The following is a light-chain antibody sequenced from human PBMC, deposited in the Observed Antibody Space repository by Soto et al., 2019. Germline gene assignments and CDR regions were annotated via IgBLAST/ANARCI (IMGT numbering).Light chain of an antibody. V-gene: IGKV3-11*01. Sequence: EVVLTQSPATLSLSPGERATLSCRASQSVSNYLAWYQQKPGQAPRLLIYDASNRATGIPVRFSGSGSGTDFTLTISSLEPEDFAVYYWQQRTNWIFTFGPGTRVDIK. CDR1: QSVSNY. J-gene: IGKJ3*01. CDR3: QQRTNWIFT. CDR2: DAS.